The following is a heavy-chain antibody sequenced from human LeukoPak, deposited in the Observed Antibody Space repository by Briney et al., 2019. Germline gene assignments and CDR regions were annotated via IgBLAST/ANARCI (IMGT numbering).Heavy chain of an antibody. D-gene: IGHD3-22*01. V-gene: IGHV1-69*13. CDR2: IIPIFGTA. J-gene: IGHJ4*02. CDR3: ARDGAHYYDSSGYYYPY. Sequence: GASVKVSCKASGGTFSSYAISWVRQAPGQGLEWMGGIIPIFGTANYAQKFQGRVTITADESTSTAYMELSSLRSEDTAVYYCARDGAHYYDSSGYYYPYWGQGTLVTVSS. CDR1: GGTFSSYA.